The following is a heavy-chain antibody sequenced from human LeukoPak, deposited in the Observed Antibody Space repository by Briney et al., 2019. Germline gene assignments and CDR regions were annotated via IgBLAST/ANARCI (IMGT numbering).Heavy chain of an antibody. D-gene: IGHD6-19*01. J-gene: IGHJ3*02. CDR3: ARGSAVAGMDHPRDAFDI. CDR2: VYYSGST. CDR1: GGSISSYY. Sequence: SETLSLTCTVSGGSISSYYWSWIRQPPGKRLEWIGYVYYSGSTNYNPSLKSRITISVDTSKNQFFLMLNSVTAADTAVYDCARGSAVAGMDHPRDAFDIWGRGTMVTVSS. V-gene: IGHV4-59*01.